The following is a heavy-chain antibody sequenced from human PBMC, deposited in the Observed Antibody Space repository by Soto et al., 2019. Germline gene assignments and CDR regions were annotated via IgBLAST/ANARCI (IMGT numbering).Heavy chain of an antibody. CDR3: AKDRKAAAGTYYYYGMDV. D-gene: IGHD6-13*01. J-gene: IGHJ6*02. CDR2: ISYDGSNK. Sequence: GGSLRLSCAASGFTFSSYGMHWVRQAPGKGLEWVAVISYDGSNKYYADSVKGRFTISRDNSKNTLYLQMNSLRAEDTAVYYCAKDRKAAAGTYYYYGMDVWGQGTTVTVSS. V-gene: IGHV3-30*18. CDR1: GFTFSSYG.